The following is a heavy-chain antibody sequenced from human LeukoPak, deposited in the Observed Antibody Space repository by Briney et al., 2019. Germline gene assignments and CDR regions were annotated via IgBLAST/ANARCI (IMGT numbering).Heavy chain of an antibody. V-gene: IGHV3-48*03. D-gene: IGHD2/OR15-2a*01. CDR3: ARDKEYPELDY. J-gene: IGHJ4*02. CDR1: GFTFSSYE. CDR2: ISSSGSTI. Sequence: PGGSPRLSCAASGFTFSSYEMNWVRQAPGKGLEWVSYISSSGSTIYYADSVKGRFTISRDNAKNSLYLQMNSLRAEDTAVYYCARDKEYPELDYWGQGTLVTVSS.